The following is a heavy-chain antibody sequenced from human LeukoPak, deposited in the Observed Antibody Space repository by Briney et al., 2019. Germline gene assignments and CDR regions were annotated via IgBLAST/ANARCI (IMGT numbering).Heavy chain of an antibody. CDR3: AKLKWLEPAAFDY. CDR1: GFTFSSYA. CDR2: ISGSGGST. V-gene: IGHV3-23*01. Sequence: PGGSLRLSCAVSGFTFSSYAMSWVRQAPGKRLEWVSAISGSGGSTYYADSVKGRFTISRDNSKNTLYLQMNSLRAEDTAVYYCAKLKWLEPAAFDYWGQGTLVTVSS. D-gene: IGHD6-19*01. J-gene: IGHJ4*02.